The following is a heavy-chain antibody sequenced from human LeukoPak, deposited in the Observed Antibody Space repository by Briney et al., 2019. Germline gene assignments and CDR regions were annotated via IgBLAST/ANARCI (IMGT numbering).Heavy chain of an antibody. CDR1: GFSFSSYA. Sequence: GGSLRLSCAASGFSFSSYAMNWVRQGPGKGLEWVSTVSGPGSSTYHADSVQGRFTISRDNSKNTLYLQSNSLRAEDTAVYYCARGTGDIDYWGQGTLVTVSS. V-gene: IGHV3-23*01. D-gene: IGHD7-27*01. CDR3: ARGTGDIDY. J-gene: IGHJ4*02. CDR2: VSGPGSST.